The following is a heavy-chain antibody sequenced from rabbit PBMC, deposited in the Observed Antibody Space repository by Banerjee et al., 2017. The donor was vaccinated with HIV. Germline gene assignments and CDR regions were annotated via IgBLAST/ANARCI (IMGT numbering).Heavy chain of an antibody. CDR2: IVAGSSGTT. V-gene: IGHV1S40*01. D-gene: IGHD6-1*01. J-gene: IGHJ4*01. CDR1: GLSFSSNYW. CDR3: ARNYDGYDL. Sequence: QSLVESGGDLVKPGASLTLTCTASGLSFSSNYWPCWVRQAPGKRPEWIGCIVAGSSGTTYYASWAKGRFTVSKTSSTTVTLQMTSLTVADTATYFCARNYDGYDLWGPGTLVTVS.